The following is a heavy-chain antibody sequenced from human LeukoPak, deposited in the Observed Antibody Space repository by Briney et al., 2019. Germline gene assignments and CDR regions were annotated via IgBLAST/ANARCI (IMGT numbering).Heavy chain of an antibody. D-gene: IGHD1-7*01. V-gene: IGHV4-61*08. CDR1: GGSVSSGGYY. J-gene: IGHJ4*02. Sequence: SETLSLTCTVSGGSVSSGGYYWSWIRQPPGKGLEWIGYIYYSGSTNYNPSLKSRVTMSLDTSKNQFSLKLTSVTAADRAVYYCAREENYNVDYWGQGILVTVSS. CDR2: IYYSGST. CDR3: AREENYNVDY.